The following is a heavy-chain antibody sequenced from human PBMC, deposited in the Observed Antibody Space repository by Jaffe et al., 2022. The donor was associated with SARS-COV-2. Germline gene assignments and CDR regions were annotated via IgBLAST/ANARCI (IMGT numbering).Heavy chain of an antibody. J-gene: IGHJ4*02. D-gene: IGHD6-19*01. Sequence: EVQLLESGGGLVQPGGSLRLSCAASGFTFSDYGMSWIRQAPGKGMEWVSSLSASGGSTYYADSVEGRFTISRDNSKNTLFLQINSLRAEDTAVYYCAKDWLAGKPYGDYLDYWGQGTLVTVSS. CDR1: GFTFSDYG. CDR3: AKDWLAGKPYGDYLDY. CDR2: LSASGGST. V-gene: IGHV3-23*01.